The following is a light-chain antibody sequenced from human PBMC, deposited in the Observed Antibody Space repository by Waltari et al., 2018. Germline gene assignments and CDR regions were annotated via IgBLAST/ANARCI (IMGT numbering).Light chain of an antibody. CDR3: STTDSTGKT. J-gene: IGLJ2*01. CDR2: EDK. Sequence: SFELTPPPSVSVSPGQTARITCFGDPLPKKYASWYQQKSGQAHVLVIYEDKKRPSGIPERISASSSGTTATLTISGAQVDDEGDYYCSTTDSTGKTFGGGTKLTVL. CDR1: PLPKKY. V-gene: IGLV3-10*01.